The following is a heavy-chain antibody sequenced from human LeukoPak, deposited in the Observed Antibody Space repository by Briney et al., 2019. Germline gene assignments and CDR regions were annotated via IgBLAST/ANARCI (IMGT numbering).Heavy chain of an antibody. CDR2: IKLDGSEK. Sequence: GGSLRLSCAASGFILSDYWMNWVRQAPGKGLEWVANIKLDGSEKYYVDSVKGRFTISRDNAKNSLYLQMNSLRAEDTAVYYCARVKGAYRYGSVYWGQGTLVTVSS. CDR1: GFILSDYW. J-gene: IGHJ4*02. D-gene: IGHD5-18*01. V-gene: IGHV3-7*01. CDR3: ARVKGAYRYGSVY.